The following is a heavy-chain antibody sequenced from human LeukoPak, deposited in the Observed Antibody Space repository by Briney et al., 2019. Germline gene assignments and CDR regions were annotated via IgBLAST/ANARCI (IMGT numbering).Heavy chain of an antibody. CDR2: IRYDGSNK. CDR3: ARGPSGYHNT. V-gene: IGHV3-30*02. J-gene: IGHJ4*02. Sequence: GGSLRLSCAASGFTFSRNGMHWVRQAPGKGLEWVTFIRYDGSNKYYADSVKGRFTISRDNSKNTLYLQMNSLRAEDTAVYYCARGPSGYHNTGGQGTLVTVSS. D-gene: IGHD5-12*01. CDR1: GFTFSRNG.